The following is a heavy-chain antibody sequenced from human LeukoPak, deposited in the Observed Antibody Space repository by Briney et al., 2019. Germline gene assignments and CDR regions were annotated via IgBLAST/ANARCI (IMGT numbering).Heavy chain of an antibody. D-gene: IGHD3-10*01. Sequence: PGRSLTLSCAASGFTFSDYSLHWVRQAPGKGLEWLSFISSNKNTKNYADSVQGRFTISRDNSKNTLFLEMNSLGTEDTAVYFCARVPGDYYHPFDYWGQGIPVTVSS. CDR2: ISSNKNTK. J-gene: IGHJ4*02. CDR1: GFTFSDYS. CDR3: ARVPGDYYHPFDY. V-gene: IGHV3-30*03.